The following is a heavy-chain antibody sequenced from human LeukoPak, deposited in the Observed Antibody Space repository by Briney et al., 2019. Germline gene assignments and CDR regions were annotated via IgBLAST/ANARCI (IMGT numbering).Heavy chain of an antibody. CDR3: ARVSRSDGGNSYFDY. J-gene: IGHJ4*02. CDR1: GGSISSYY. V-gene: IGHV4-59*08. CDR2: IYYSGST. Sequence: SETLSLTCTVSGGSISSYYWSWIRQPPGKGLEWIGYIYYSGSTNYNPSLKSRVTISVDTSKNQFSLKLSSVTAADTAVYYCARVSRSDGGNSYFDYWGQGTLVTVSS. D-gene: IGHD4-23*01.